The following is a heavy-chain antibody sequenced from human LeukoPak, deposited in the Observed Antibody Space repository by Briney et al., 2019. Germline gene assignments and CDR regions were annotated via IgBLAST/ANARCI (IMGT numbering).Heavy chain of an antibody. CDR1: GGSISSSSYY. CDR3: ARLGVVPAAYFDY. Sequence: PSETLSLTCTVSGGSISSSSYYWGWIRQPPGKGLEWIGSIYHSGSTYYNPSLKSRVTISVDTSKNQFSLKLSSVTAADTAVYYCARLGVVPAAYFDYWGQGTLVTVSS. V-gene: IGHV4-39*07. CDR2: IYHSGST. D-gene: IGHD2-2*01. J-gene: IGHJ4*02.